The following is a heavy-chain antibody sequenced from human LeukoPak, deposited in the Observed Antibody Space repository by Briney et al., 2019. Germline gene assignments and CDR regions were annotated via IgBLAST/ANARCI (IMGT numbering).Heavy chain of an antibody. D-gene: IGHD3-9*01. CDR1: GFTFSSYG. J-gene: IGHJ1*01. CDR2: ILSDGSKE. V-gene: IGHV3-33*01. CDR3: ARDILTGSQSRFQH. Sequence: GGSLRLSCAASGFTFSSYGMHWVRQAPGKGLEWVAVILSDGSKEFYTDSVKGRFTISRDNSKNTLYLQMNSLRAEDTAVYYCARDILTGSQSRFQHWGQGTLVTVSS.